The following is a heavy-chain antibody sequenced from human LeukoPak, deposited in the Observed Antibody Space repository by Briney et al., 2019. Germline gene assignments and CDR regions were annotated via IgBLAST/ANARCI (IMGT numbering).Heavy chain of an antibody. V-gene: IGHV4-59*08. CDR1: GGSISSYY. Sequence: PSETLSLTCTVSGGSISSYYWSWIRQPPGKGLEWIGYIYYSGSTNYNPSLKSRVTISADTSKNQFSLKLSSVTAADTAVYYCARHRKAVAAPFDAFDIWGQGTMVTVSS. CDR2: IYYSGST. CDR3: ARHRKAVAAPFDAFDI. J-gene: IGHJ3*02. D-gene: IGHD6-19*01.